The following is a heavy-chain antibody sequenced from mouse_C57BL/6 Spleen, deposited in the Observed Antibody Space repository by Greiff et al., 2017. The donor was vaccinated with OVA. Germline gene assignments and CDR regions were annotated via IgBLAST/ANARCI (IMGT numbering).Heavy chain of an antibody. CDR2: ISSGSSTI. V-gene: IGHV5-17*01. CDR1: GFTFSDYG. Sequence: EVKLVESGGGLVKPGGSLKLSCAASGFTFSDYGMHWVRQAPEKGLEWVAYISSGSSTIYYADTVKGRFTISRDNAKNTLFLQMTNLRSEDTAMYYCAGGNWDYWGQGTTLTVSS. CDR3: AGGNWDY. D-gene: IGHD4-1*01. J-gene: IGHJ2*01.